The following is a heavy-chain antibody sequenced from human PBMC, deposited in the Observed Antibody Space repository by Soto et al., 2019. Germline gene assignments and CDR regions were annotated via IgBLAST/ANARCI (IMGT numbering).Heavy chain of an antibody. J-gene: IGHJ6*02. CDR1: GFTFSSYG. CDR3: AREHRPYGGSYYYYGMEV. Sequence: PGGSLRLSCAASGFTFSSYGMHWVRQAPGKGLEWVAVIWYDGSNKYYADSVKGRSTISRDNSKNTLYLQMNSLRAEDTAVYYCAREHRPYGGSYYYYGMEVWGQGTPVTVSS. D-gene: IGHD2-15*01. V-gene: IGHV3-33*01. CDR2: IWYDGSNK.